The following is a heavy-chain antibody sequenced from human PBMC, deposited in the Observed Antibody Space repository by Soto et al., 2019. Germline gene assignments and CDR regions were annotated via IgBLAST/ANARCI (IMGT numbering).Heavy chain of an antibody. CDR2: IYYSGST. V-gene: IGHV4-31*03. J-gene: IGHJ4*02. CDR1: GGSISSGGYY. Sequence: PSETLSLTCTVSGGSISSGGYYWSWIRQHPGKGLEWIGYIYYSGSTYYNPSLKSRVTMSADTSNNQFSLSVSSVTAADTAVYYCARHSNRNYGLYYFDFWGLGAPVTVSS. D-gene: IGHD4-4*01. CDR3: ARHSNRNYGLYYFDF.